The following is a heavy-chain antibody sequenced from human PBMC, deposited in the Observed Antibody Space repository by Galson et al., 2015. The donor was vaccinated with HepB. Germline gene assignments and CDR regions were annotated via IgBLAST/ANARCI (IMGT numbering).Heavy chain of an antibody. CDR1: GFIVSEHD. Sequence: SLRLSCAASGFIVSEHDMDWVRQAPGKGLEWISRGTKDYAASVRGRFLISRDDSKNSLSLQMNNLKTEDSAMYYCVSYLSGHPFWGQGTLVTVSS. D-gene: IGHD2-15*01. CDR2: GTK. V-gene: IGHV3-69-1*01. CDR3: VSYLSGHPF. J-gene: IGHJ4*02.